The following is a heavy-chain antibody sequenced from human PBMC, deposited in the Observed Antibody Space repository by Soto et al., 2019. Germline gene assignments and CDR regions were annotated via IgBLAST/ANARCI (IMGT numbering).Heavy chain of an antibody. CDR2: IYYTGNT. V-gene: IGHV4-30-4*01. J-gene: IGHJ4*02. CDR1: GASISGGDYY. Sequence: QVQLQESGPGLVKPSQTLSLTCTVSGASISGGDYYWTWIRQPPGKGLEWIGSIYYTGNTYSNPSLESRLYISVDPSNNQFALRLTSVTAPVTAIYYCARATYDSSTYYLDYWGQGTLVTVSS. CDR3: ARATYDSSTYYLDY. D-gene: IGHD3-22*01.